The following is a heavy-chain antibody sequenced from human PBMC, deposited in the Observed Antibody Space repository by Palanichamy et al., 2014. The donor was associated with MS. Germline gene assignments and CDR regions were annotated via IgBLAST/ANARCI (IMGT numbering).Heavy chain of an antibody. Sequence: QVQLVQSGAEVKKPGASVKVSCKASGYTFTSYGISWVRQAPGQGLEWMGWISEYNGNTNYAQKLQGRVTMTTDTSTSTAYMELRSLRSDDTAVYYCAREVGLRYSSAGLYNWFDPWGQGTLVTASS. D-gene: IGHD2-15*01. CDR2: ISEYNGNT. J-gene: IGHJ5*02. V-gene: IGHV1-18*01. CDR1: GYTFTSYG. CDR3: AREVGLRYSSAGLYNWFDP.